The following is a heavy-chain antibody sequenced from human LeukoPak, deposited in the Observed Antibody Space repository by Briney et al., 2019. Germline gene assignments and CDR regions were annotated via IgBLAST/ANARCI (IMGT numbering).Heavy chain of an antibody. CDR1: GGSISSSGYY. D-gene: IGHD3-10*01. Sequence: SETLSLTCTVSGGSISSSGYYWGWICQPPGKGLEWIGSVYSSGTTYNPSLKSRVTISLDTSKNQFSLRLSSVTAADTAVYYCARSSYYYGADAFDIWGQGTMVTVSS. CDR3: ARSSYYYGADAFDI. CDR2: VYSSGTT. V-gene: IGHV4-39*07. J-gene: IGHJ3*02.